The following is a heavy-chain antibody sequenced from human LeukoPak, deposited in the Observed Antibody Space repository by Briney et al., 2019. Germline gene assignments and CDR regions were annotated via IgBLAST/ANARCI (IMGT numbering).Heavy chain of an antibody. CDR1: GFTVSNNY. Sequence: GGSLRLSCAVSGFTVSNNYMSWVRQAPGKGLEWVSVISGGGNTYDADSVKGRFTISRDNSKNTLYLQMNSLRAEDTAVYYCAKGPYYDYVWGSYRYRYYYYYMDVWGKGTTVTISS. J-gene: IGHJ6*03. V-gene: IGHV3-53*05. CDR2: ISGGGNT. D-gene: IGHD3-16*02. CDR3: AKGPYYDYVWGSYRYRYYYYYMDV.